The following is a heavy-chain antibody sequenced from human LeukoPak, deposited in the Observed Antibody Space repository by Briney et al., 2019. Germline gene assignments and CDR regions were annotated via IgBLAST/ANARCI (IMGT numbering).Heavy chain of an antibody. CDR1: GFTFDDYG. Sequence: GGSLRLSCAASGFTFDDYGMSWVRQAPGKGLEWVSGINWNGGSTGYADSVKGRFTISRDNAKNSLYLQMNSLRAEDTAVYYCARDLSGAYSSSWYPYYGMDVWGQGTTVTVSS. D-gene: IGHD6-13*01. CDR3: ARDLSGAYSSSWYPYYGMDV. V-gene: IGHV3-20*04. J-gene: IGHJ6*02. CDR2: INWNGGST.